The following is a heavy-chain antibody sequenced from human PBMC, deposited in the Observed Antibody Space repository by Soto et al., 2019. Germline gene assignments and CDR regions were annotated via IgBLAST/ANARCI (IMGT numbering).Heavy chain of an antibody. J-gene: IGHJ4*02. V-gene: IGHV4-30-2*03. D-gene: IGHD6-19*01. CDR1: GESISRGCYS. CDR2: INHSGST. CDR3: VRHAQWTIRAH. Sequence: PSETLSLTRAVSGESISRGCYSCRWIRQPPGKGLEWIGEINHSGSTNYNPSLQSRLTLFVDTSKNQFSLKLSSVTAADTAVYYCVRHAQWTIRAHWGQGSLVPVSS.